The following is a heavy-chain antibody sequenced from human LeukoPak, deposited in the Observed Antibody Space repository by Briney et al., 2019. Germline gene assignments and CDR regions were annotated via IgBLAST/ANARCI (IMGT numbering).Heavy chain of an antibody. CDR1: GFTFSSYA. CDR3: ARGAGGITMVRGEDV. J-gene: IGHJ6*04. V-gene: IGHV3-23*01. D-gene: IGHD3-10*01. CDR2: ISGSGGST. Sequence: GGSLRLSCAASGFTFSSYAMSWVRQAPGKGLEWVSVISGSGGSTYYADSVKGRFTISRDNSKNTLYLQMNSLRAEDTAVYYCARGAGGITMVRGEDVWGKGTTVTVSS.